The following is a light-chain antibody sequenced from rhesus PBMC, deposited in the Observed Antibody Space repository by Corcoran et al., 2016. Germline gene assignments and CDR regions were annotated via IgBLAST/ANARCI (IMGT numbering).Light chain of an antibody. CDR2: DVS. V-gene: IGLV2-13*03. Sequence: QAAPTQSPSVSGSPGQSVTISCTGTSSDIGGFKRVSWYQHHPGKAPKLMIYDVSKRPSGISDRFSGSKSANTASLTISGLQAEDEADYYCSSYGSSYIYMFGGGTLLTVL. CDR1: SSDIGGFKR. CDR3: SSYGSSYIYM. J-gene: IGLJ1*01.